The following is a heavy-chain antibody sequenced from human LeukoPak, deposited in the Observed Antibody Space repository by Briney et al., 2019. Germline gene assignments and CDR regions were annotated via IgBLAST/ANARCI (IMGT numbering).Heavy chain of an antibody. V-gene: IGHV3-23*01. D-gene: IGHD5-18*01. CDR1: GFTFSSYW. CDR2: ISGSGTNT. CDR3: AKSSRPVTAMAFFDY. Sequence: SGGSLRLSCAASGFTFSSYWMSWVRQAPGKGLEWVSGISGSGTNTNYADSVKGRFTISRDNSKNTVYLQMKSLRAEDTAVYYCAKSSRPVTAMAFFDYWGQGTLVTVSS. J-gene: IGHJ4*02.